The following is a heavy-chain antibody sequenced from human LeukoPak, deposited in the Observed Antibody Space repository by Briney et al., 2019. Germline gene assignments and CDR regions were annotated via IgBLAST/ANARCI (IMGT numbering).Heavy chain of an antibody. Sequence: GGSLRLSCAASGFSLSSYAMSWVRQAPGKGLEWVSAISSTDAGTYHADSVKGRFTISRDNAKNSLYLQMNSLRAEDTAVYYCAELGITMIGGVWGKGTTVTISS. D-gene: IGHD3-10*02. CDR2: ISSTDAGT. V-gene: IGHV3-23*01. CDR1: GFSLSSYA. J-gene: IGHJ6*04. CDR3: AELGITMIGGV.